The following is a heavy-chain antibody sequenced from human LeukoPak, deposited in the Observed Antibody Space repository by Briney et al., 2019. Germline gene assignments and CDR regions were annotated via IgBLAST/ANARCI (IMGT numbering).Heavy chain of an antibody. V-gene: IGHV3-73*01. D-gene: IGHD5-12*01. CDR2: IRSKANSYAT. CDR3: TRQTFYSGNDWNLDY. Sequence: GGSLRLSCAASGFTFSDSAMHWVRQASGKGLGWVGRIRSKANSYATAYAASVEGRFTISRDDSKNTAYLQMNSLKTEDTAVYYCTRQTFYSGNDWNLDYWGQGTLVTVSS. CDR1: GFTFSDSA. J-gene: IGHJ4*02.